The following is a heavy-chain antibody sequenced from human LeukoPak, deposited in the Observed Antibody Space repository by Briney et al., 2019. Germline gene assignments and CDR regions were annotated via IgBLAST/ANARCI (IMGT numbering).Heavy chain of an antibody. CDR3: ARDSTRVQSRPNYYYYYYMDV. V-gene: IGHV4-4*07. CDR1: GGSNSSYY. CDR2: IYTSGST. Sequence: PSETLSLTCTVSGGSNSSYYWSWIRQPAGKGLEWIGRIYTSGSTNYNPSLKSRVTMSVDTSKNQFSLKLSSVTAADTAVYYCARDSTRVQSRPNYYYYYYMDVWGKGTTVTVSS. J-gene: IGHJ6*03. D-gene: IGHD1-1*01.